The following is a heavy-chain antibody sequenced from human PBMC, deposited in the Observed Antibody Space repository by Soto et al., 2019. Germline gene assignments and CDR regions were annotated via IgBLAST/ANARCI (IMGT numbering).Heavy chain of an antibody. Sequence: QVQLVQSGAEVKKPGASVKVSCKASGYTFTSYGISWVRQAPGQWLEWMGWISAYNGNTNYEQKLQGRVTMTTDTSPSTAYMELRILRSVDTAVYSWTRDLGRSPTSKGLLWYGELSHYYYGMDVWGQGTTVTVSS. CDR2: ISAYNGNT. J-gene: IGHJ6*02. CDR3: TRDLGRSPTSKGLLWYGELSHYYYGMDV. CDR1: GYTFTSYG. D-gene: IGHD3-10*01. V-gene: IGHV1-18*01.